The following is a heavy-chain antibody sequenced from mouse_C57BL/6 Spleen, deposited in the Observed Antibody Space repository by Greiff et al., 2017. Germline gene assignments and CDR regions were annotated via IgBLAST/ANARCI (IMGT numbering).Heavy chain of an antibody. Sequence: VQLQQSGPELVKPGASVKIPCKASGYTFTDYNMDWVKQSHGKSLEWIGDINPNNGGTIYNQKFKGKATLTVDKSSSAAYMELRSLTSEDTAVYYCASNSNCLYYFDYWGKGTTLTVSS. D-gene: IGHD2-5*01. V-gene: IGHV1-18*01. J-gene: IGHJ2*01. CDR1: GYTFTDYN. CDR3: ASNSNCLYYFDY. CDR2: INPNNGGT.